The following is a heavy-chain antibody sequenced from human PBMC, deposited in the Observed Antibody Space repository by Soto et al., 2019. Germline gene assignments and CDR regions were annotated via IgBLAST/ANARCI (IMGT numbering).Heavy chain of an antibody. CDR1: GYTFTSYY. J-gene: IGHJ6*02. Sequence: QVQLVQSGAEVKKPGASVKVSCKASGYTFTSYYMHWVRQAPGQGLEWMGIINPSGGSTSYAQKFQGRVTMTSDTCTITVYMELSSLRSEDTAVYYCARDQFSMKVVDDGMDGRGQGPTVTVAS. CDR2: INPSGGST. CDR3: ARDQFSMKVVDDGMDG. V-gene: IGHV1-46*01. D-gene: IGHD3-22*01.